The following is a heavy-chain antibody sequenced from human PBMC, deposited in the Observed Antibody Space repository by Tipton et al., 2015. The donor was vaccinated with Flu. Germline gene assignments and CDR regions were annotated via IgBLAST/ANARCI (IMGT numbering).Heavy chain of an antibody. CDR2: ISWNSGSL. CDR1: GFTFDDYA. CDR3: AKDESADVAGNNYYGMDV. J-gene: IGHJ6*02. Sequence: SLRLSCAASGFTFDDYAMHWVRQAPGKGLEWVSGISWNSGSLGYADSVKGRFTISRDNAKNSLHLQMNSLRAEDTALYYCAKDESADVAGNNYYGMDVWGQGTTVTVSS. V-gene: IGHV3-9*01. D-gene: IGHD1/OR15-1a*01.